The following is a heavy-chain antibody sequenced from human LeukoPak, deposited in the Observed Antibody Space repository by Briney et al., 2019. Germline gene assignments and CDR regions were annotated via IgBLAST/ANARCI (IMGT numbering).Heavy chain of an antibody. CDR1: GGSISSYY. CDR3: ARVLTTVSRYNWFDP. V-gene: IGHV4-59*01. Sequence: SETLSLTCTVSGGSISSYYWSWIRQPPGKGLEWIWYIYYSGSTNYNPSLKSRVTISVDTSKNQFSLKLSSVTAADTAVYYCARVLTTVSRYNWFDPWGQGTLVTVSS. J-gene: IGHJ5*02. D-gene: IGHD4-17*01. CDR2: IYYSGST.